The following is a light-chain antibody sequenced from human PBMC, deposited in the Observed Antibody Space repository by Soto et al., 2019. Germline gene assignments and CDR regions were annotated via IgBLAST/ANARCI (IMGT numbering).Light chain of an antibody. CDR2: WAS. CDR1: QTVSYGTNKKNY. Sequence: DIVRTQSPAALAVSLGERATMNCNSSQTVSYGTNKKNYLAWYQHKTGQPPKLLIYWASTRESGVPDRFSGSGYGTDFKLKISRVEAEDVGVYYCMQSIQFPITLGQGTRLEIK. V-gene: IGKV4-1*01. J-gene: IGKJ5*01. CDR3: MQSIQFPIT.